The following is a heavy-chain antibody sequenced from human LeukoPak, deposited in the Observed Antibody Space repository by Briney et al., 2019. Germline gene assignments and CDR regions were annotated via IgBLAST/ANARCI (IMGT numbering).Heavy chain of an antibody. Sequence: PGGSLRLSCAASGFTFSMNWMYWVRQAPGKGLVWVSRINIDGSSTSYADSVKGRFTIPRDNAKNTLYLQMNSLRAEDTAVYYCASGSGSYFPGYWGQGTLVTVSS. CDR1: GFTFSMNW. J-gene: IGHJ4*02. D-gene: IGHD3-10*01. CDR2: INIDGSST. V-gene: IGHV3-74*01. CDR3: ASGSGSYFPGY.